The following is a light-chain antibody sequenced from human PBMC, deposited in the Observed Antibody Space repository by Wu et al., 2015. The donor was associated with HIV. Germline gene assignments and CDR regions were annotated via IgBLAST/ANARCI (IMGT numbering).Light chain of an antibody. Sequence: EIVLTQSPATLSFSPGETATLSCRASRSVSGTLAWFQQKPGQAPRLLIYDASNGATGIPDRFSGSGSVRDFTLTISSLEPEDFAVYYCQQHYNWPLTFGQGTRLEIK. CDR1: RSVSGT. CDR3: QQHYNWPLT. CDR2: DAS. V-gene: IGKV3-11*02. J-gene: IGKJ5*01.